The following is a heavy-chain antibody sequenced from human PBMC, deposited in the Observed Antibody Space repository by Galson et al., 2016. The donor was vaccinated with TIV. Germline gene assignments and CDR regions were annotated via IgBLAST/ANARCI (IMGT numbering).Heavy chain of an antibody. J-gene: IGHJ4*02. Sequence: SVKVSCKASGYTFRIYAMHSVSPAPGQRVEWMGCNNAGNDYTKYSQRFQGRVTITRDTSANPAYMELSSLRSEDTAVYYCARPPYCGGDCFKYDSWGQGPLVTVSS. CDR2: NNAGNDYT. CDR3: ARPPYCGGDCFKYDS. V-gene: IGHV1-3*01. CDR1: GYTFRIYA. D-gene: IGHD2-21*01.